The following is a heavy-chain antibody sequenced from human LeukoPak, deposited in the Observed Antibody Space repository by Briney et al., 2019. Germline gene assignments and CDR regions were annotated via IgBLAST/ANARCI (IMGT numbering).Heavy chain of an antibody. CDR1: GGSISSSTYY. V-gene: IGHV4-39*01. D-gene: IGHD6-25*01. J-gene: IGHJ3*02. Sequence: SETLSLTCTVSGGSISSSTYYWAWIRQPPGTGLEWIETIYYSGSTYAYDNPSLKSRATISVDTSKNQFSLKLSSVAPADTAVYYCARHVSGPNDAFDIWGQGTMVTVSS. CDR3: ARHVSGPNDAFDI. CDR2: IYYSGSTYA.